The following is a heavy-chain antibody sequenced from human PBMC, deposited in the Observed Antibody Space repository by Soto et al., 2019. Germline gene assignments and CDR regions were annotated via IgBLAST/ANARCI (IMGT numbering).Heavy chain of an antibody. CDR2: IITIFGTA. CDR3: ARGGSYAYYYGMDV. J-gene: IGHJ6*02. CDR1: GGTFSSYA. D-gene: IGHD4-17*01. V-gene: IGHV1-69*13. Sequence: AVKVSCKASGGTFSSYAISGVRQAPGKGLEGMGGIITIFGTANYAQKFQGRVTNTADESTSTAYMVLISLRSEDTAVYYCARGGSYAYYYGMDVWGQGTTVTVSS.